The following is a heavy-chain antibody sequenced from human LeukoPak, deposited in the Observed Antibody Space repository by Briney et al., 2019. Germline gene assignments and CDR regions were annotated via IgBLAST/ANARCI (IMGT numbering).Heavy chain of an antibody. J-gene: IGHJ4*02. Sequence: SQALSLTCTVSGGSISSGSYYCSWIRQPAGKGLEWIGRIYTSGSTNYSPSLKSRVTISVDTSKNQFSLKLSSVTAADTAVYYCASSIGVWGQGTLVTVSS. V-gene: IGHV4-61*02. CDR1: GGSISSGSYY. CDR2: IYTSGST. CDR3: ASSIGV. D-gene: IGHD2-8*01.